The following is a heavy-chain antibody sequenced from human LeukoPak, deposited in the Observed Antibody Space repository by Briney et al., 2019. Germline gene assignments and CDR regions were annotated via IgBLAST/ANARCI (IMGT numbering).Heavy chain of an antibody. D-gene: IGHD1-1*01. CDR1: GGSISSGSYY. V-gene: IGHV4-61*02. CDR2: IYTSGST. CDR3: ARDGSNWNDYYYYYMDV. Sequence: SQTLSLTCTVSGGSISSGSYYWSWIRQPAGKGLEWIGRIYTSGSTNYNPSLKSRVTISVDTSKNQFSLKLSSVTAADTAVYYCARDGSNWNDYYYYYMDVWGKGTTVTISS. J-gene: IGHJ6*03.